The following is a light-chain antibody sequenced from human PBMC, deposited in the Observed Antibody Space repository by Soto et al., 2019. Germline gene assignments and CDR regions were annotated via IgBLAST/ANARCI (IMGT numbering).Light chain of an antibody. J-gene: IGKJ1*01. CDR1: QSIRTW. CDR2: DAS. V-gene: IGKV1-5*01. CDR3: QQYNAYSRT. Sequence: DVQMTQSPSTLSASVGDRVTITCRASQSIRTWLAWYQQKPGKAPKLLICDASSLESGVPSRFSGSGSGTEFTLTITSLQPDDFATYYCQQYNAYSRTFGQGTKVEIK.